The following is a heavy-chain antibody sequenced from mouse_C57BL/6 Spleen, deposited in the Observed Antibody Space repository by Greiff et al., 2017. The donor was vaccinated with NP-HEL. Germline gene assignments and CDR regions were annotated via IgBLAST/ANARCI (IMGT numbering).Heavy chain of an antibody. V-gene: IGHV1-61*01. CDR2: IYPSDSET. CDR3: ARRGNYYGSSSYYYAMDY. CDR1: GYTFTSYW. D-gene: IGHD1-1*01. Sequence: VQLHQPGAELVRPGSSVKLSCKASGYTFTSYWMDWVKQRPGQGLEWIGNIYPSDSETHYNQKFKDKATLTVDKSSSTAYMQLSSLTSEDSAVYYCARRGNYYGSSSYYYAMDYWGQGTSVTVSS. J-gene: IGHJ4*01.